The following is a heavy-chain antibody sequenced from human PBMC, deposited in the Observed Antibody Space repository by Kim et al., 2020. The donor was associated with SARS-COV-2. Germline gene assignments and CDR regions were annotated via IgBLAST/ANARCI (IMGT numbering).Heavy chain of an antibody. CDR1: GYNFTTSW. J-gene: IGHJ4*02. CDR2: IYPDDSDT. D-gene: IGHD3-10*01. CDR3: ARPVGSVIPTPQYYFDY. V-gene: IGHV5-51*01. Sequence: GESLKISCKGSGYNFTTSWIAWVRQMPGKGLEWMGVIYPDDSDTRYSPSFQGQVTISADKSISTAYLQWSSLRASDTAMYYCARPVGSVIPTPQYYFDYWGQGTLVTVSS.